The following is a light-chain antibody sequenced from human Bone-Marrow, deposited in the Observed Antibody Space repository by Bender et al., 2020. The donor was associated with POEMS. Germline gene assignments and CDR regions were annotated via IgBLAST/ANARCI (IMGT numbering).Light chain of an antibody. CDR1: NLGTKS. J-gene: IGLJ3*02. Sequence: SYVLTQPPSVSVAPGQTASITCGGDNLGTKSVHWYQQRPGQAPVLVVYDDSDRPSGIPERFSGSNSANTATLTISGTQALDEADYYCQSWDSSSAWVFGGGTKLTVL. CDR2: DDS. V-gene: IGLV3-21*02. CDR3: QSWDSSSAWV.